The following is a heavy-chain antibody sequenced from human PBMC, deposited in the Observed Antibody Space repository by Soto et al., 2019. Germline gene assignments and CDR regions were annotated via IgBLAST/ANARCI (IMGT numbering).Heavy chain of an antibody. CDR1: GYAFSDHG. V-gene: IGHV1-18*04. CDR2: ISAYNSNT. CDR3: ARDHRYSSSFFDS. D-gene: IGHD6-6*01. Sequence: QVRLVLSGDELKKPGASMKVSCKASGYAFSDHGISWVRQAPGQGLEWIGWISAYNSNTNYAQKFQGRVTMTTDASTATAYMEVRSLTSDDTAVYYCARDHRYSSSFFDSWSPGTLITVSS. J-gene: IGHJ4*02.